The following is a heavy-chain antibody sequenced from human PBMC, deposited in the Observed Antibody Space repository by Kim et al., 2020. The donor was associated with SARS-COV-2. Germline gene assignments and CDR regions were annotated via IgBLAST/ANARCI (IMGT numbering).Heavy chain of an antibody. CDR1: GFNFSSYG. CDR2: LSYDGNTK. J-gene: IGHJ4*02. D-gene: IGHD3-10*01. V-gene: IGHV3-30*03. Sequence: GGSLRLSCAASGFNFSSYGMHWVRQAPGKGPEWVALLSYDGNTKYYADSVKGRFTISRDNSRNTLSLEMNSLRPEDTAVYYCARTFYYGSGTYYDYWGQGTLVTVSS. CDR3: ARTFYYGSGTYYDY.